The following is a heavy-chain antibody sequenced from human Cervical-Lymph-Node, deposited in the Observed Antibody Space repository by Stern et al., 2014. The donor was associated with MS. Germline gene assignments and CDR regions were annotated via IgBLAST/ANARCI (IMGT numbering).Heavy chain of an antibody. V-gene: IGHV5-51*01. CDR2: IFPGGSDI. CDR3: ARQRYFDY. J-gene: IGHJ4*02. Sequence: EVQLVESGPEVKRPGESLKISCQASGYTFTSYWIGWVRQMPGKGLEWIAIIFPGGSDIRYSPSFQGQVTISADKSSSPAYLQWNNLKASDTAIYYCARQRYFDYWGQGTLVIVSS. CDR1: GYTFTSYW.